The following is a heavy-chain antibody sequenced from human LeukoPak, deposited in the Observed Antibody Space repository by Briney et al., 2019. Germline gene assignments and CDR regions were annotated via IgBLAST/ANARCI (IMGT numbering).Heavy chain of an antibody. Sequence: GGSLRLSCAASGFTFSSYEMNWVRQAPGKGLEWVSYISSSGSTIYYADSVKGRFTISRDNAKNSLYLQMNSLRAEDTAVYYCARDPGYCSGGSCPWYFDYWGQGTLVTVSS. D-gene: IGHD2-15*01. CDR3: ARDPGYCSGGSCPWYFDY. J-gene: IGHJ4*02. V-gene: IGHV3-48*03. CDR2: ISSSGSTI. CDR1: GFTFSSYE.